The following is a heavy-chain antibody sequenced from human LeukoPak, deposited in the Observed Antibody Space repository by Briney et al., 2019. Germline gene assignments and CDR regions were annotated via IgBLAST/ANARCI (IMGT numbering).Heavy chain of an antibody. CDR2: IYHSGST. Sequence: SQTLSLTCAVSGGSISSGGYSWSWIRRPPGKGLEWIGYIYHSGSTYYNPSLKIRVTISVDRPKNQFSLKLSSVTAADTAGYYCARGVYDWGGVYYFDYWGQGTLVTVSS. D-gene: IGHD3-16*01. CDR1: GGSISSGGYS. CDR3: ARGVYDWGGVYYFDY. V-gene: IGHV4-30-2*01. J-gene: IGHJ4*02.